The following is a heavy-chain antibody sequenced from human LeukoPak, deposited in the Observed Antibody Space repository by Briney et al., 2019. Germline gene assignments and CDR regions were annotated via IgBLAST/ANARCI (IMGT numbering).Heavy chain of an antibody. J-gene: IGHJ4*02. D-gene: IGHD2-21*02. CDR1: GFTFGDYA. Sequence: PGGSLGLSCAASGFTFGDYAMHWVRQAPGKGLEWVSGISWTSGSIDYADSVKGRFTISRDNAKNSLYLQMNSLRAEDTALYYCAKASIVVVTVPFDYWGQGTLVTVSS. V-gene: IGHV3-9*01. CDR2: ISWTSGSI. CDR3: AKASIVVVTVPFDY.